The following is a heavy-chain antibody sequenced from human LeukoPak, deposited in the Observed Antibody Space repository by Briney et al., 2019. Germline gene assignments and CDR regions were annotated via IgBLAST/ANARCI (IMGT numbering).Heavy chain of an antibody. V-gene: IGHV1-8*02. CDR2: INPNSGST. J-gene: IGHJ5*02. CDR1: GYTFISYE. CDR3: ARDHRFDP. Sequence: GASVKVSCKASGYTFISYEIHWVRQATGQGLEWMGWINPNSGSTSYAQKFQGRVTMTRDTSTSTVYMELSSLRSEDTAVYYCARDHRFDPWGQGTLVTVSS.